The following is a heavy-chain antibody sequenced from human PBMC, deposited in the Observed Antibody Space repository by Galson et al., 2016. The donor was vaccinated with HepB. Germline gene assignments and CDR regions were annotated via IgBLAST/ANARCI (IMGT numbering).Heavy chain of an antibody. Sequence: SVKVSCKASGRKFSGYYVHWLRQAPGQGLEWMGIINPSGNETTYARKLQARVTLTRDTSTNTAYMALRGLTSEDTALYYCATAHEGFDNWGPGTLITVSS. V-gene: IGHV1-46*01. J-gene: IGHJ4*02. CDR2: INPSGNET. CDR3: ATAHEGFDN. CDR1: GRKFSGYY.